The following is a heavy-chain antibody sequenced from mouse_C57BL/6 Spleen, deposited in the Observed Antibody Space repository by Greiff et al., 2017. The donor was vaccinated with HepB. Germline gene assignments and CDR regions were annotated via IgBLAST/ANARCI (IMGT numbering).Heavy chain of an antibody. CDR2: IYPSDSET. CDR1: GYTFTSYW. D-gene: IGHD2-4*01. CDR3: ARRGKSYYDYDEFAY. Sequence: QVQLQQPGAELVRPGSSVKLSCKASGYTFTSYWMDWVKQRPGQGLEWIGNIYPSDSETHYNQKFKDKATLTVDKSSSTAYMQLSSLTSEDSAVYYCARRGKSYYDYDEFAYWGQGTLVTVSA. V-gene: IGHV1-61*01. J-gene: IGHJ3*01.